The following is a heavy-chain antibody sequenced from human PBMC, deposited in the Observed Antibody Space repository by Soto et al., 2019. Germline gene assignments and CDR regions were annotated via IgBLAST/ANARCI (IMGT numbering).Heavy chain of an antibody. D-gene: IGHD2-2*01. J-gene: IGHJ6*02. CDR3: ARHDCISSSCYYYYYSMDV. V-gene: IGHV1-69*13. CDR1: GGTFSSYA. CDR2: IIPIFGTA. Sequence: ASVKVSCKASGGTFSSYAISWVRQAPGQGLEWMGGIIPIFGTANYAQKFQGRVTITADESSSTAYMELSSLRSEDTAVYYCARHDCISSSCYYYYYSMDVWGQGTTVTVSS.